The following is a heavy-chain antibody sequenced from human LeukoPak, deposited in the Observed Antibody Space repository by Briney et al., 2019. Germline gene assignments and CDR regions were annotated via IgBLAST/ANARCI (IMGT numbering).Heavy chain of an antibody. D-gene: IGHD6-19*01. Sequence: SQTLSLTCAISGDSVSSNSAAWDCIRQSPSRGLEWLRRTYYRSKWYNDYAVSAKRRITINPDTSKNRFSLQLNSVTPEDTAVYYCARALAVAGINWFDPWGQGTLVTVSS. J-gene: IGHJ5*02. V-gene: IGHV6-1*01. CDR1: GDSVSSNSAA. CDR2: TYYRSKWYN. CDR3: ARALAVAGINWFDP.